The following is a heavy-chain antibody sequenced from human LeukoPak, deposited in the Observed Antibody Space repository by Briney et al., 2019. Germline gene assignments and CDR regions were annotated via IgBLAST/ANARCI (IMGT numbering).Heavy chain of an antibody. J-gene: IGHJ5*02. CDR2: ISSSSSYI. V-gene: IGHV3-21*01. CDR1: GFTFSSYS. D-gene: IGHD6-6*01. CDR3: ARGSSSSSVDWFDP. Sequence: PGGSLRLSCAASGFTFSSYSMNWVRQAPGKGLEWGSSISSSSSYIYYADSVKGRFTISRDNAKNSLYLQMNSLRAEDTAVYYCARGSSSSSVDWFDPWGQGTLVTVSS.